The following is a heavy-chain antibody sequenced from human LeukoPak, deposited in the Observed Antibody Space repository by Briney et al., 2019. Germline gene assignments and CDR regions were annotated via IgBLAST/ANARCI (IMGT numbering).Heavy chain of an antibody. CDR1: GGSISSSNW. J-gene: IGHJ3*02. V-gene: IGHV4-4*02. CDR2: IYHSGST. CDR3: ARPTGRGGYPTDPFDI. D-gene: IGHD6-25*01. Sequence: SGTLSLTCAVSGGSISSSNWWSWVRQPPGKGLEWIGEIYHSGSTNYNPSLKSRVAISVDKSKNQFSLKLSSATAADTAVYYCARPTGRGGYPTDPFDIWGQGTMVTVSS.